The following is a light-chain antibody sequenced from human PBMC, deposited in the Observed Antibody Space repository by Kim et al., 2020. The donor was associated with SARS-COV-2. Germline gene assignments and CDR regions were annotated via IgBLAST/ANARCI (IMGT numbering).Light chain of an antibody. CDR2: GAS. J-gene: IGKJ4*01. CDR3: QQYGSSPLT. Sequence: GERATLACRASQSVSSSYLAWYQQKPGQAPRLLIYGASSRATGIPDRFSGSGSGTDFTLTISRLEPEDFAVYYCQQYGSSPLTFGGGTKVDIK. V-gene: IGKV3-20*01. CDR1: QSVSSSY.